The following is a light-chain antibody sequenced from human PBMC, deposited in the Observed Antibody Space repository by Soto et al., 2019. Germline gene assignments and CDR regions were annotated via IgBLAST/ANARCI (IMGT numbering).Light chain of an antibody. V-gene: IGLV2-8*01. Sequence: QSALTQPPSASGSPGQSVTISCTGTSSDVGGYNYVSWYQQYPGKAPRLMIYEVSKRPSGVPDRFSGSKSGNTAPLTVSGLQAEDEADYYCSSYAGSNNLVFGGGTKLTVL. CDR3: SSYAGSNNLV. CDR2: EVS. CDR1: SSDVGGYNY. J-gene: IGLJ2*01.